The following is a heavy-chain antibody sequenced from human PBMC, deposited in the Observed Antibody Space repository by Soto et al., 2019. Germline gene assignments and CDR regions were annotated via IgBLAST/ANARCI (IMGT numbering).Heavy chain of an antibody. J-gene: IGHJ6*02. CDR3: ARGGRSMATTGGGLDV. V-gene: IGHV4-34*02. CDR2: INSSGSS. Sequence: QVQLQQWGAGLLKPSETLSLTCGVSGGSLSGYYWSWIRQSPGKGLEWFGGINSSGSSNYNPSLKSRVTMSVDTAKNQSSLRLSSVTAADTAVYYCARGGRSMATTGGGLDVWGQGTTFTVSS. D-gene: IGHD1-1*01. CDR1: GGSLSGYY.